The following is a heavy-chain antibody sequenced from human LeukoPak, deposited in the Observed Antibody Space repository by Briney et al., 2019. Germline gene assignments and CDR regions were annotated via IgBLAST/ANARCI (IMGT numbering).Heavy chain of an antibody. Sequence: QPGGSLRLSCAASGFTVSSNYMSWVRQAPGKGLEWVSVIYSGGTTYYADSVKGRFTISRDNSKNTLYLQMNSLRAEDTAVYYCARGRVDDFWSGPEAFGGFDPWGQGTLVAVSS. J-gene: IGHJ5*02. CDR3: ARGRVDDFWSGPEAFGGFDP. CDR1: GFTVSSNY. D-gene: IGHD3-3*01. V-gene: IGHV3-66*01. CDR2: IYSGGTT.